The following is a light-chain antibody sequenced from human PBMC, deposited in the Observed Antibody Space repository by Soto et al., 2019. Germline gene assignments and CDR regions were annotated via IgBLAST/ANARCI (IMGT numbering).Light chain of an antibody. CDR3: QQLNSYAFT. Sequence: DIQLTQSPSFLSASVGDRVTITCRASQGISCYLAWYQQKPGKAPKLLIYAASTLQSGVPSRFSGSGSGTEFTLTISSLQPEDFATYYCQQLNSYAFTFGPGTKVDIK. CDR2: AAS. J-gene: IGKJ3*01. V-gene: IGKV1-9*01. CDR1: QGISCY.